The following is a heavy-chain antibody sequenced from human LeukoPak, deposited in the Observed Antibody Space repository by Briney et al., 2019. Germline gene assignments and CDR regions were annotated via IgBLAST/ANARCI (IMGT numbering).Heavy chain of an antibody. D-gene: IGHD5-18*01. Sequence: GESLKISCEASGYNFTSYWIAWVRQMPGKGLEWMGIIYPGDSDTRYSPSFQGQVTISADRSISTAYLQWSSLKASDTATYYCARHGGYSYGYAVAYWGQGTLVTVSS. CDR3: ARHGGYSYGYAVAY. J-gene: IGHJ4*02. V-gene: IGHV5-51*01. CDR2: IYPGDSDT. CDR1: GYNFTSYW.